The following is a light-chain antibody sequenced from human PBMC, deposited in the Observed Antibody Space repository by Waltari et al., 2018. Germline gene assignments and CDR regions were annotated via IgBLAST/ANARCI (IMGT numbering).Light chain of an antibody. CDR1: QSISSSY. V-gene: IGKV3-20*01. J-gene: IGKJ2*01. CDR3: QYYSTSPPYT. CDR2: GAS. Sequence: EIVLTQSLGTLSLSPGERATLSCRASQSISSSYLAWYQQKLGQAPRLFIYGASTRATGIPDRFSGSGSGTDFTLTISRLEPEDFAVYYCQYYSTSPPYTFGQGTKLEIK.